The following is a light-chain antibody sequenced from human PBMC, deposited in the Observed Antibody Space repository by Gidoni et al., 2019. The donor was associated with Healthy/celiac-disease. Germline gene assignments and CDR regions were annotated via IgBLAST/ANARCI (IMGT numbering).Light chain of an antibody. CDR2: EHN. CDR3: QSYDTANQV. CDR1: SGSIASPY. J-gene: IGLJ2*01. Sequence: NFMLTQPHSVSESPGQTVTISCTRSSGSIASPYVQWYQQRPGSAPTNVIYEHNQRPSGVPDRFSGSIDRSSNSASLTISGLETEEEADYYCQSYDTANQVFGGGTKLTVL. V-gene: IGLV6-57*03.